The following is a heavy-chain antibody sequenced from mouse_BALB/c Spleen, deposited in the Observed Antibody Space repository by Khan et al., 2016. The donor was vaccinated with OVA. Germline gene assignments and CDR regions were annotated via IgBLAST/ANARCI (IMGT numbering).Heavy chain of an antibody. CDR1: GYTFTDYN. CDR3: AREWAAWFPY. CDR2: IYPGSDNT. Sequence: QVRLQQSGAELARPGASVKLSCKTSGYTFTDYNINWMRQRTGQDLEWIGEIYPGSDNTFYNEKFRGKATLTADKSSSTAYMQLSSLTSEDSAVYFCAREWAAWFPYWGQGTLVTVSA. V-gene: IGHV1-77*01. J-gene: IGHJ3*01.